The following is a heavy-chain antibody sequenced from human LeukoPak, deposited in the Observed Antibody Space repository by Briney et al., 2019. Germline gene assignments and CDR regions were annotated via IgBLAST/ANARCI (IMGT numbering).Heavy chain of an antibody. V-gene: IGHV3-21*01. J-gene: IGHJ5*02. CDR3: ASGEGLNSWFDP. Sequence: GGSLRLSCAASGFTFSSYSMNWVRQAPGKGLEWVSSISSSSSYIYYADSVKGRFTISRDNAKNSLYLQMNSLRAEDTAVYYCASGEGLNSWFDPWGQGTLVTVSS. CDR2: ISSSSSYI. CDR1: GFTFSSYS. D-gene: IGHD3-10*01.